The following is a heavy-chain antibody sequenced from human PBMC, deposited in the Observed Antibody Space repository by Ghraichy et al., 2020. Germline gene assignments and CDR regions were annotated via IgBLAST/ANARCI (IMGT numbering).Heavy chain of an antibody. V-gene: IGHV4-39*01. J-gene: IGHJ5*02. CDR2: IYYSGST. CDR3: ARLDLSATNWFDP. CDR1: GGSISSSSYY. Sequence: ESLNISCTVSGGSISSSSYYWGWIRQPPGKGLEWIGSIYYSGSTYYNPSLKSRVTISVDTSKNQFSLKLSSVTAADTAVYYCARLDLSATNWFDPWGQGTLVTVSS.